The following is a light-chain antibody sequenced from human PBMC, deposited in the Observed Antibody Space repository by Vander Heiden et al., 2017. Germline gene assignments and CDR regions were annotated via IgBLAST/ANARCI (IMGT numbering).Light chain of an antibody. V-gene: IGKV1-39*01. CDR2: GTS. Sequence: DIQMTQSPSSLSASVGDRVSITCRPSESIDTYLNWYQQRPGRAPKLLIYGTSTLQTGVSSRFSAAGSGTHFTLTVSSLQPEDFATYYCQQTDNYPWTFGQGTKVEI. CDR1: ESIDTY. CDR3: QQTDNYPWT. J-gene: IGKJ1*01.